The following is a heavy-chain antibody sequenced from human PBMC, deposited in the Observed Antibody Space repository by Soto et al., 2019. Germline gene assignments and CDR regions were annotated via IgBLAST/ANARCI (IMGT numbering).Heavy chain of an antibody. J-gene: IGHJ4*02. CDR3: ARDLVAAAGY. CDR1: GFTFSSFS. D-gene: IGHD6-13*01. V-gene: IGHV3-30-3*01. CDR2: ISYDGSSK. Sequence: GGSLRLSCVASGFTFSSFSLHWVRQAPGKGLEWLALISYDGSSKYNADSVKGRFTISRENSNNTLYLQMSSLRAEDTAFYYCARDLVAAAGYWGQGTLVTVSS.